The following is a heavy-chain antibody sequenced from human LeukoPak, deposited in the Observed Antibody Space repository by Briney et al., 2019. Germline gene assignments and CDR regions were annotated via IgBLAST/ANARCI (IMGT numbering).Heavy chain of an antibody. D-gene: IGHD1-26*01. CDR1: GASISSGSNY. Sequence: SETLSLTCSVSGASISSGSNYWGWIRQPPGKTLEWIGSIYSSGSTYYNSSLQSRVIIIIDTPKNHFSLTLSSVTAADTAVYYCARAPRVGARHYFDYWGQGTLVTVSS. CDR2: IYSSGST. V-gene: IGHV4-39*02. CDR3: ARAPRVGARHYFDY. J-gene: IGHJ4*02.